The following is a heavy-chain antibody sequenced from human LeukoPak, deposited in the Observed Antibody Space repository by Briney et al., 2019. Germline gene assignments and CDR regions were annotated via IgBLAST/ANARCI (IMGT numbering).Heavy chain of an antibody. V-gene: IGHV1-18*04. D-gene: IGHD1-26*01. CDR1: GYTFTGYY. Sequence: ASVNFSSKASGYTFTGYYMHWVRQAPGQGLEWMGCISAYNGNTNYAQKLQGRVTMTTDTSTSTAYMELRSLRSDDTAVYYCARDFVGAIGAFDIWGQGTMVTVSS. J-gene: IGHJ3*02. CDR3: ARDFVGAIGAFDI. CDR2: ISAYNGNT.